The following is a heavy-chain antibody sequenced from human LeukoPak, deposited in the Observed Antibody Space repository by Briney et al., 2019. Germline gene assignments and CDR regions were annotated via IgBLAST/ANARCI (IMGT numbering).Heavy chain of an antibody. CDR3: ARDTWYDSSGYSPY. Sequence: GGSLRLSCSASGFTFSTYNMNWVRQAPGKGLEWVSFIGTSSGAIYYADSVKGRFTISRDNARNSLYLQMNSLRAEDTAVYYCARDTWYDSSGYSPYWGQGTLVTVSS. V-gene: IGHV3-48*01. D-gene: IGHD3-22*01. J-gene: IGHJ4*02. CDR2: IGTSSGAI. CDR1: GFTFSTYN.